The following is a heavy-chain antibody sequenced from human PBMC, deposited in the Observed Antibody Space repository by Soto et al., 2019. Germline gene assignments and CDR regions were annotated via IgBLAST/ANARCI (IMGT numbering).Heavy chain of an antibody. D-gene: IGHD3-16*01. Sequence: GESLKISCKGSGYNFITDWISWVRQMPGKGLEWMGRIDPTDSYTKYSPSFEGHVAISADKSISTAYLQWSSLKASDSAVYYCARLSRASFALDVWGQGTTVTVSS. CDR1: GYNFITDW. J-gene: IGHJ6*02. V-gene: IGHV5-10-1*01. CDR3: ARLSRASFALDV. CDR2: IDPTDSYT.